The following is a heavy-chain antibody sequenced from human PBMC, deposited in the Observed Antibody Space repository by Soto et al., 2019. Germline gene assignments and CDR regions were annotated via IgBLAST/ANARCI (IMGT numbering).Heavy chain of an antibody. V-gene: IGHV3-11*01. Sequence: GGSLRLSCAASGFTFSDYYFTWIRQAPGKGLEWVSYISFSGSTIYYADSVKGRFTISRDNAKNSLYLQMNNLRPEDTAVYYCAGGDSGSFDSWGQGTLVTVSS. D-gene: IGHD3-16*01. CDR2: ISFSGSTI. CDR3: AGGDSGSFDS. J-gene: IGHJ4*02. CDR1: GFTFSDYY.